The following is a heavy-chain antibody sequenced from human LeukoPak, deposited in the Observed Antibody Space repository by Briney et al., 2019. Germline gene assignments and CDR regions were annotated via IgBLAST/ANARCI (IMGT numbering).Heavy chain of an antibody. J-gene: IGHJ4*02. CDR3: ARRAGAGNYFDY. V-gene: IGHV4-59*08. D-gene: IGHD6-19*01. Sequence: SQTLSLTCTVSGGSITSYYWSWIRQPPGQGPDRNGYIYSSGSTTYNPSIKSRVAISVDTSKNQFSLKLTSVTAADTAVYYCARRAGAGNYFDYWGQGTLVTDSS. CDR1: GGSITSYY. CDR2: IYSSGST.